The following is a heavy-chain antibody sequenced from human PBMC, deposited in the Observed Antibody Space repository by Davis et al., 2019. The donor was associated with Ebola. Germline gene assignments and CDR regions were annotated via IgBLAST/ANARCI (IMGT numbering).Heavy chain of an antibody. Sequence: HSQTLSLTCAISGDSVSGSSGAWNWIRQSPSRGLEWLGRTYYSSKWYTDSTLSVKSRITISADTAKNQFSLHLNSVTPEDTAVYYCARGWLRTGFDCWGQGTLVTVSS. CDR3: ARGWLRTGFDC. J-gene: IGHJ4*02. CDR1: GDSVSGSSGA. D-gene: IGHD3/OR15-3a*01. CDR2: TYYSSKWYT. V-gene: IGHV6-1*01.